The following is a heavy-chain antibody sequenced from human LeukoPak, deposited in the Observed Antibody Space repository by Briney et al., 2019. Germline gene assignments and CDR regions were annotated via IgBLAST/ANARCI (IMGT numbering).Heavy chain of an antibody. CDR1: GFTFSSYG. CDR2: IWYDGSNK. V-gene: IGHV3-33*01. D-gene: IGHD2-2*01. Sequence: GRSLRLSCAASGFTFSSYGMHWVRQAPGKGLEWVAGIWYDGSNKYYADSVKGRFTISRDNSKNTLHLQMNSLRAEDTAVYYCARAKGYCSSTSCYLSYYYYGMDVWGKGTTVTVSS. CDR3: ARAKGYCSSTSCYLSYYYYGMDV. J-gene: IGHJ6*04.